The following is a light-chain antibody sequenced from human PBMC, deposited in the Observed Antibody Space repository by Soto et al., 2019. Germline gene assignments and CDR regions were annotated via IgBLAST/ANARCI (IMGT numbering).Light chain of an antibody. Sequence: QSVLTQPPSVSGAPGQRVTISCTGTISNIGAGIHVHWYQQFPGTAPKLIIYDDSSRPSGVPARFSGSKSGTSASLAISGLQAEDEADDYCQSFDSSLSGSGVFGGGTKLTVL. V-gene: IGLV1-40*01. CDR1: ISNIGAGIH. CDR2: DDS. CDR3: QSFDSSLSGSGV. J-gene: IGLJ2*01.